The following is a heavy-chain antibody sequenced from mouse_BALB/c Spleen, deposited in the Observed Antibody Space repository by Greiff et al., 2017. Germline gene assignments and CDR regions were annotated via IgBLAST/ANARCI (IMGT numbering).Heavy chain of an antibody. J-gene: IGHJ1*01. Sequence: VQLQQSGPELMKPGASVKISCKASGYSFTSYYMHWVKQSHGKSLEWIGYIDPFNGGTSYNQKFKGKATLTVDKSSSTAYMHLSSLTSEDSAVYYCARRLVRSLDVWGEGTTVTVAS. CDR2: IDPFNGGT. CDR3: ARRLVRSLDV. V-gene: IGHV1S135*01. D-gene: IGHD1-1*01. CDR1: GYSFTSYY.